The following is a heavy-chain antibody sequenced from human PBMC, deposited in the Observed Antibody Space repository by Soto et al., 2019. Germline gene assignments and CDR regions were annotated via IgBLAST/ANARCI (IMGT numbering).Heavy chain of an antibody. CDR1: GFSLITILVC. CDR3: AHSPDYGDYPPLDYYGMDV. Sequence: SGPTLVNPTQTLTLTFTFSGFSLITILVCVGWIRHPPGKALEWLALIYWNDDKRYSPSLKSRLTITKDTSKNQVVLTMTNMDPVDTATYYCAHSPDYGDYPPLDYYGMDVWGQGTTVTVSS. J-gene: IGHJ6*02. V-gene: IGHV2-5*01. D-gene: IGHD4-17*01. CDR2: IYWNDDK.